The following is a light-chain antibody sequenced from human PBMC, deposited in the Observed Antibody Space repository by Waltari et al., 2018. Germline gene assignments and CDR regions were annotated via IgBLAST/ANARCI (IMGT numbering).Light chain of an antibody. CDR2: RNN. V-gene: IGLV1-47*01. CDR3: AAWDDSLKV. J-gene: IGLJ3*02. CDR1: SSNIGSNY. Sequence: QPVLTQPPSASGTPGQRVTISCSGSSSNIGSNYVYWYQQLPGTAPKLLIYRNNQRPSGVPDRFSGSKSDTSASLAISGLRSEDEADYYCAAWDDSLKVFGGGTKLTVL.